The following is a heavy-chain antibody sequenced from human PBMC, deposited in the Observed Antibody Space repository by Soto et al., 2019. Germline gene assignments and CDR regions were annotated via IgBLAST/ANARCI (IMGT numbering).Heavy chain of an antibody. J-gene: IGHJ6*02. V-gene: IGHV3-30-3*01. CDR1: GFTFRSYA. CDR3: AREMGSRSYYDFWSGYYKTYGMGV. Sequence: PGGSLRLSCAASGFTFRSYAMHWVRQAPGKGLEWVAVISYDGSNKYYADSVKGRFTISRDNSKNTLYLQMNSLRAEDTAVYYCAREMGSRSYYDFWSGYYKTYGMGVWGQGTTVTVSS. D-gene: IGHD3-3*01. CDR2: ISYDGSNK.